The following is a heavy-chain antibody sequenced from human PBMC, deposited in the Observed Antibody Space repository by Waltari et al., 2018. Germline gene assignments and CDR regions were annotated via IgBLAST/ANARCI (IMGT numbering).Heavy chain of an antibody. Sequence: QVQLVESGGGVVQPGRSLRLSCAASGFNFKSYAMQWVRQAPGKGLEWVADISYDGSNKAYVDSMKGRFTISRDNSKNTLYLEMSGLRAEDTGIYYCTREPNGVAVAGPGGYWGQGTLVIVSS. CDR2: ISYDGSNK. CDR1: GFNFKSYA. J-gene: IGHJ4*02. D-gene: IGHD6-19*01. V-gene: IGHV3-30-3*01. CDR3: TREPNGVAVAGPGGY.